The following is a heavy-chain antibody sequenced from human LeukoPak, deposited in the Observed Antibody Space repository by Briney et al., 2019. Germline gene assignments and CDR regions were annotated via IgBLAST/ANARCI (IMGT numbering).Heavy chain of an antibody. V-gene: IGHV4-38-2*02. J-gene: IGHJ4*02. CDR2: IYHSGSS. CDR3: ARGSRWRITMVRGVIVKHTPAFDY. Sequence: PSETLSLTCTVSGYSISSGYYWGWIRQPPGKGLEWIGSIYHSGSSYYNPSLKSRVTISVDTSKNQFSLKLSSVTAADTAVYYCARGSRWRITMVRGVIVKHTPAFDYWGQGTLVTVSS. D-gene: IGHD3-10*01. CDR1: GYSISSGYY.